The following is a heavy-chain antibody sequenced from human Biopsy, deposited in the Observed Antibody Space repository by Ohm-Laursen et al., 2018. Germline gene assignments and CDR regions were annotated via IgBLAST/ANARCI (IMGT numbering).Heavy chain of an antibody. CDR3: ARDSLWDFYDPYAFQEEAFDI. Sequence: SLRLSCAASGFTFSTYSMNWVRQAPGKGLEWVSSISSRSVYIYHADSVKGRFTISRDNAKNSLYLQMNSLRAEDTAVYYCARDSLWDFYDPYAFQEEAFDIWGQGTMVAVSS. V-gene: IGHV3-21*01. D-gene: IGHD3-22*01. CDR1: GFTFSTYS. CDR2: ISSRSVYI. J-gene: IGHJ3*02.